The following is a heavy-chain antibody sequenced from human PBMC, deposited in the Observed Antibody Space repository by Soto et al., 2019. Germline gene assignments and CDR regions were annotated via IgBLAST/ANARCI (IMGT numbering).Heavy chain of an antibody. CDR1: GGTFSSYA. Sequence: QVQLVQSGAEVKKPGSSVKVSCKASGGTFSSYAISWVRQAPGQGLEWMGGIIPIFGTANYAQKFQGRVTITADKSTSTAYIELSSLRSEDTAVYYCARELTRPPASITMIEDYYYYGMDVWGQGTTVTVSS. CDR3: ARELTRPPASITMIEDYYYYGMDV. CDR2: IIPIFGTA. D-gene: IGHD3-22*01. V-gene: IGHV1-69*06. J-gene: IGHJ6*02.